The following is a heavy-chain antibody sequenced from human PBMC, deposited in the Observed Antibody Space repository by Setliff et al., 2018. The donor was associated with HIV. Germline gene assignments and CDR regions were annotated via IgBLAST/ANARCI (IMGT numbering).Heavy chain of an antibody. CDR3: ARGVFSLVRGVQHHWFDP. CDR1: GGSISSDSYY. D-gene: IGHD3-10*01. J-gene: IGHJ5*02. Sequence: KTSETLSLTCTVSGGSISSDSYYWSWIRQPAGKGLEWIGRITASGNTNYNPSLKSRVTISLDTSENQFSLDLSSVTAADTAVYYCARGVFSLVRGVQHHWFDPWGQGTLVTVSS. CDR2: ITASGNT. V-gene: IGHV4-61*02.